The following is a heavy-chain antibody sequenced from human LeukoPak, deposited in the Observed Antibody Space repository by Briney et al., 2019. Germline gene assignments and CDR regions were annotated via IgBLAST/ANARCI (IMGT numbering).Heavy chain of an antibody. CDR2: MNPSGGST. Sequence: ASVKVSCKASGYTFTSYYMHWVRQAPGQGLEWMGIMNPSGGSTSYAQKFQGRVTMTRDMSTSTVYMELSSLRCEDTAVYYCARDEEMATILDYWGQGTLVTVSS. J-gene: IGHJ4*02. CDR3: ARDEEMATILDY. D-gene: IGHD5-24*01. V-gene: IGHV1-46*01. CDR1: GYTFTSYY.